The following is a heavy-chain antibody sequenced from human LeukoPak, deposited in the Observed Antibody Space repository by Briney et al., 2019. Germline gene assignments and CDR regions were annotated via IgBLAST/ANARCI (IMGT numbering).Heavy chain of an antibody. Sequence: GSLRLSCAASGFTFGSYEMNWVRQAPGKGLEWVSYISSSGSTIYYADSVKGRFTISRDNAKNSLYLQMNSLRAEDSAVYYCARDQAGRHSDYWGQGTLVTVSS. J-gene: IGHJ4*02. CDR2: ISSSGSTI. CDR1: GFTFGSYE. D-gene: IGHD6-13*01. V-gene: IGHV3-48*03. CDR3: ARDQAGRHSDY.